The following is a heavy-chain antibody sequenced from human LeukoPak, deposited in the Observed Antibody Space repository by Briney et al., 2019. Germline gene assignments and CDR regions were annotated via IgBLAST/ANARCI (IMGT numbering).Heavy chain of an antibody. CDR1: GYTFTSYD. D-gene: IGHD6-13*01. CDR3: ARRGIAARRWFDP. CDR2: VNPNSGNT. J-gene: IGHJ5*02. Sequence: ASVKVSCKASGYTFTSYDINWVRQATGQGLEWMGWVNPNSGNTGYAQKLQGRVTMTRNTSISTAYMELSSLRSEDTAVYYCARRGIAARRWFDPWGQGTLVTVSS. V-gene: IGHV1-8*01.